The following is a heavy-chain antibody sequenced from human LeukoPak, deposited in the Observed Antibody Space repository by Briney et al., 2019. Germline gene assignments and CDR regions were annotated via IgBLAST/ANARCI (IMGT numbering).Heavy chain of an antibody. CDR1: GGSVSDYY. CDR2: IYHTGST. CDR3: VGGYNWNLFDY. D-gene: IGHD1-20*01. Sequence: SETLSLTCTISGGSVSDYYWSWIRQSPGKGLEWIGYIYHTGSTSYSPSLKSRVTISADTSQNQFSLKLSSVTAADTAVYYCVGGYNWNLFDYWGQGTLVTVSS. J-gene: IGHJ4*02. V-gene: IGHV4-59*02.